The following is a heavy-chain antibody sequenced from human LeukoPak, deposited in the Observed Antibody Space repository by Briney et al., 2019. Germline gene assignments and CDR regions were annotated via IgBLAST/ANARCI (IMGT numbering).Heavy chain of an antibody. D-gene: IGHD2-2*01. V-gene: IGHV4-39*01. CDR2: IHYSGGT. CDR1: GGSISSGNYY. J-gene: IGHJ5*02. Sequence: SETLSLTCTVSGGSISSGNYYWGWIRQPPGKGLEWIASIHYSGGTYFNPSLKSRVTISVDTSKNEFSLKLSSVTAADTAVYYCARSCGSTSCSDGDWFDPWGQGTLVTVSS. CDR3: ARSCGSTSCSDGDWFDP.